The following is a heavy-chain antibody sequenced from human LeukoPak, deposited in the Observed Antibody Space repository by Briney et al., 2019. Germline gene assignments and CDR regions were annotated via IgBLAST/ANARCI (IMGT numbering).Heavy chain of an antibody. V-gene: IGHV3-21*01. CDR2: ISSSSSYI. CDR1: GFTFSSYS. D-gene: IGHD1-26*01. Sequence: GGSLRLSCAASGFTFSSYSMNWVRQAPGKGLEWVSSISSSSSYIYYADSVKGRFTISRDNAKNSPYLQMNSLRAEDTAVYYCARAPTVRQLLEIDYWGQGTLVTVSS. J-gene: IGHJ4*02. CDR3: ARAPTVRQLLEIDY.